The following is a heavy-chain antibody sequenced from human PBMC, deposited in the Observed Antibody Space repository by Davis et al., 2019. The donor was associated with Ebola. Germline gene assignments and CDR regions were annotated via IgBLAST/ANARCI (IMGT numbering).Heavy chain of an antibody. CDR2: LGTSADT. Sequence: GESLKISCAASGFTFSTYSMNWVRQAPGKGLEWVSTLGTSADTYYAHSLQGRFTITRDNSKNTLYLQMNGLRVEDTAIYYCAKDTSNIWFDIWGQGTNVTVSS. CDR1: GFTFSTYS. V-gene: IGHV3-23*01. D-gene: IGHD1-26*01. CDR3: AKDTSNIWFDI. J-gene: IGHJ3*02.